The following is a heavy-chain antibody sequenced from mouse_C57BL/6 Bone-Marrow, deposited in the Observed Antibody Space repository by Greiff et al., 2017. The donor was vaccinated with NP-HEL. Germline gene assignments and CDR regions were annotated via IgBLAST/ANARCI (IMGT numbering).Heavy chain of an antibody. CDR1: GYTFTNYW. V-gene: IGHV1-63*01. J-gene: IGHJ1*03. CDR2: IYPGGGYT. D-gene: IGHD1-1*01. CDR3: ARCNYYGSSYGWYFDV. Sequence: QVQLQQSGAELVRPGTSVKMSCKASGYTFTNYWIGWAKQRPGHGLEWIGDIYPGGGYTNYNEKFKGKATLTADKSSSTAYMQFSSLTSEDSAIYYCARCNYYGSSYGWYFDVWGTGTTVTVSS.